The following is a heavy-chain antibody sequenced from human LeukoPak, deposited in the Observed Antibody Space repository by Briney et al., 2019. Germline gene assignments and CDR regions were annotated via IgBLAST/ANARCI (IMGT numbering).Heavy chain of an antibody. CDR2: ISYDGSNR. D-gene: IGHD4-23*01. V-gene: IGHV3-30*18. Sequence: GRSLRLSCAASGFTFSSYDMHWVRQAPGEGLEWVALISYDGSNRYYADSVKGRFTISRDNSKNTLYLQMNSLRAEDTAVYYCAKDLGDYGGNSDLNYWGQGTLVTVFS. CDR3: AKDLGDYGGNSDLNY. J-gene: IGHJ4*02. CDR1: GFTFSSYD.